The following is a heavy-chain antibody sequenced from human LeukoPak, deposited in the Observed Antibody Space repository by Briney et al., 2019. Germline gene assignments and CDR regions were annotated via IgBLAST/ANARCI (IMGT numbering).Heavy chain of an antibody. D-gene: IGHD3-22*01. Sequence: SQTLSLTCAISGDSFSSNSAAWNWMRQSPSRGLEWLGRTYYRSKWYNDYAVSVKSRITIKPDTSKNQFSLQLSSVTPEDTAVYYCARDHDSLDAFDIWGLGTMVTVSS. CDR1: GDSFSSNSAA. CDR3: ARDHDSLDAFDI. V-gene: IGHV6-1*01. CDR2: TYYRSKWYN. J-gene: IGHJ3*02.